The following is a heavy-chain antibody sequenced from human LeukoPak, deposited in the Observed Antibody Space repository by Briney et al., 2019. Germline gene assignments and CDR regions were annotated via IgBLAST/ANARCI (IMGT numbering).Heavy chain of an antibody. Sequence: ASVKVSCKASGYTFTSYYMHWVRQAPGQGLEWMGIINPSGGSTSYAQKFQGRVTMTRDTSTSNVYMDLRSLRSEDTAVYYCARDSNEWNWFDPWGQGTLVTVSS. V-gene: IGHV1-46*01. CDR1: GYTFTSYY. J-gene: IGHJ5*02. CDR2: INPSGGST. CDR3: ARDSNEWNWFDP. D-gene: IGHD2-8*01.